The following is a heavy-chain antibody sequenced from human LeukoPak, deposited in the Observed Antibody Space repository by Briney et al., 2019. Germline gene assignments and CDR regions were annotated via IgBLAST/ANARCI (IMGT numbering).Heavy chain of an antibody. D-gene: IGHD3-3*01. CDR2: ILHDGTNK. CDR1: GFTFSSYA. CDR3: AGAYYDFWSGYYNGDY. J-gene: IGHJ4*02. Sequence: PGKSLRLSCAASGFTFSSYAMHWVRQPPGKGLEWVAVILHDGTNKDYTDSVKGRFTISRDNSKNTLFLQMNSLRAEDTAVYYCAGAYYDFWSGYYNGDYWGQGTLVTVSS. V-gene: IGHV3-30-3*01.